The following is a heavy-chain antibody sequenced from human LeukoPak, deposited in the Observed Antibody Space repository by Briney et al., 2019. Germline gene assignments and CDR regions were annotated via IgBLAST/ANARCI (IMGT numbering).Heavy chain of an antibody. Sequence: GASVKVSCKASGYTFTGYYMHWVRQAPGKGLEWMGGFDPEDGETIYAQKFQGRVTMTEDTSTDTAYMELSRLRSDDTAVYYCARDIGAAPDTWFDPWGQGTLVTVSS. CDR1: GYTFTGYY. V-gene: IGHV1-24*01. D-gene: IGHD6-13*01. CDR2: FDPEDGET. CDR3: ARDIGAAPDTWFDP. J-gene: IGHJ5*02.